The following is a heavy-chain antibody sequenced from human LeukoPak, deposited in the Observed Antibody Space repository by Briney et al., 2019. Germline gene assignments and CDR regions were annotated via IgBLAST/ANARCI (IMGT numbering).Heavy chain of an antibody. CDR1: GFTFSSYE. D-gene: IGHD3-10*01. CDR3: AVLLWFGELGY. Sequence: PGGSLRLSCAASGFTFSSYEMNWVRQAPGKGLEWVSYISSSGSTIYYADSVKGRFTISRDNAKNSLYLQMNSLRAEDTAVYHCAVLLWFGELGYWGQGTLVTVSS. J-gene: IGHJ4*02. CDR2: ISSSGSTI. V-gene: IGHV3-48*03.